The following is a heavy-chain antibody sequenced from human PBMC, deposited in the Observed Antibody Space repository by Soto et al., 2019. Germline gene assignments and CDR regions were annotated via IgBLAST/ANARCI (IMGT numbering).Heavy chain of an antibody. Sequence: EVQLVESGGGLVKPGGSLRLSCAASGFTFSNAWMSWVRQAPGKGLEWVGRIKSKTDGGTTDYAAPVKGRFTISRDDSKNTLYLQMNSLKTEDTAVYYCTTVVSRVAAAGHDAFDIWGQGTMVTVSS. J-gene: IGHJ3*02. CDR1: GFTFSNAW. CDR3: TTVVSRVAAAGHDAFDI. CDR2: IKSKTDGGTT. D-gene: IGHD6-13*01. V-gene: IGHV3-15*01.